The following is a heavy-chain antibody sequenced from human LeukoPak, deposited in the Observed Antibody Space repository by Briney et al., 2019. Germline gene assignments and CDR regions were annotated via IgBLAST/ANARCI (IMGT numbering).Heavy chain of an antibody. Sequence: PGRSLRLSCAAFGFTFSSYAMHWVRQAPGKGLEWVAVISYDGSNKYYADSVKGRFTISRDNSKNTLYLQMNSLRAEDTAVYYCARDHGYYDSSDLDYWGQGTLVTVSS. D-gene: IGHD3-22*01. CDR2: ISYDGSNK. V-gene: IGHV3-30*04. CDR3: ARDHGYYDSSDLDY. J-gene: IGHJ4*02. CDR1: GFTFSSYA.